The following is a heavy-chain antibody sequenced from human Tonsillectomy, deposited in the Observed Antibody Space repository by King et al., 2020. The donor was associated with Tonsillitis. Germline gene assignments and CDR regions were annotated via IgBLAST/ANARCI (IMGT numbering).Heavy chain of an antibody. V-gene: IGHV3-43*02. CDR3: AKELRGYFDSSGLDY. J-gene: IGHJ4*02. CDR2: ITGDGGST. CDR1: GFTFVAYA. Sequence: QLVQSGGGVVQPGGSLRLSCAASGFTFVAYAMHWVRQSPGNVLEGVSVITGDGGSTYYADSAKGRFTISRDNSKNSLYLQMNSLRTEDTALYYCAKELRGYFDSSGLDYWGQGTLVTVSS. D-gene: IGHD3-22*01.